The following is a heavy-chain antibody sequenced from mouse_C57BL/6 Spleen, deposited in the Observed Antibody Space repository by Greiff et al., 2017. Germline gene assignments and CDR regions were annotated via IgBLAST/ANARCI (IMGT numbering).Heavy chain of an antibody. D-gene: IGHD2-4*01. V-gene: IGHV1-59*01. CDR1: GYTFTSYW. CDR3: ASIYYDYEIAY. Sequence: VQLQQPGAELVRPGTSVKLSCKASGYTFTSYWMHWVKQRPGQGLEWIGVIDPSDSYTNYNQKFKGKATLTVDTSSSTAYMQLSSLTAEDSAVYYFASIYYDYEIAYWGQGTLVTVSA. CDR2: IDPSDSYT. J-gene: IGHJ3*01.